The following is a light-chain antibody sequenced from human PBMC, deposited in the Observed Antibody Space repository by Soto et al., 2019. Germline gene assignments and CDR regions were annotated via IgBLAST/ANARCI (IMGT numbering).Light chain of an antibody. CDR3: QQRSNWPIT. CDR1: QSISSN. CDR2: GAS. Sequence: EIVMTQSPDTLSVSPGERATLSCRASQSISSNLAWYLQKVGQAPRLLIYGASTRAPGISARFSGSGSGTEFTLTISSLQSEDFAIYYCQQRSNWPITFGQGTRLEIK. J-gene: IGKJ5*01. V-gene: IGKV3-15*01.